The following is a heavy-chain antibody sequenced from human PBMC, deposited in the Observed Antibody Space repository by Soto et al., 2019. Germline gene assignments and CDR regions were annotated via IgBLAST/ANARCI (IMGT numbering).Heavy chain of an antibody. Sequence: GGSLRLSCAASGFTFSDYYISWIRQAPWKGLEWVSYISSSGSTIYYADSVKGRFTISRDNAKNSLYLQMNSLRAEDTAVYYCARDSGRQQLDAQGMDGWGQGTTVTVSS. CDR1: GFTFSDYY. CDR2: ISSSGSTI. CDR3: ARDSGRQQLDAQGMDG. V-gene: IGHV3-11*01. D-gene: IGHD6-13*01. J-gene: IGHJ6*02.